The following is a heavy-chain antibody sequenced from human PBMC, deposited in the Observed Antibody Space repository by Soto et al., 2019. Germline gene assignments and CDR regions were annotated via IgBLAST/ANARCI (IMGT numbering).Heavy chain of an antibody. CDR2: IWYDGSNK. CDR3: ARDRPNLY. J-gene: IGHJ4*02. V-gene: IGHV3-33*01. CDR1: GFTFSSYG. Sequence: GGSLRLSCAASGFTFSSYGMHWVRQAPGKGLEWVAVIWYDGSNKYYADSVKGRFTISRDNAKNSLYLQMNSLRDEDTAVYYCARDRPNLYWGQGTLVTAPQ.